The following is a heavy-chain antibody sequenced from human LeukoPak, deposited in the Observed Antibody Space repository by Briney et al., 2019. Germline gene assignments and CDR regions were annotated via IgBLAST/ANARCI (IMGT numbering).Heavy chain of an antibody. J-gene: IGHJ3*02. CDR3: ARDADDYDAFDI. V-gene: IGHV1-2*02. CDR2: INPNSGGT. CDR1: GYTFTGYY. D-gene: IGHD3-16*01. Sequence: GASVKVSCKASGYTFTGYYMHWVRQASGQGLEWMGWINPNSGGTNYAQKFQGRVTMTRDTSISTAYMELSRLRSDDTAVYYCARDADDYDAFDIWGQGTMVTVSS.